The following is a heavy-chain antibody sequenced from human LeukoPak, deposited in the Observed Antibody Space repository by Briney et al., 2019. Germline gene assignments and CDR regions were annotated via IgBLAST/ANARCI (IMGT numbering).Heavy chain of an antibody. J-gene: IGHJ3*02. V-gene: IGHV4-59*01. CDR2: ISSMGST. CDR1: GGSISSYY. D-gene: IGHD4-17*01. CDR3: ARDPTTVTKGFDI. Sequence: TSETLSLTCTISGGSISSYYWSWIRQPPGKGLEWIGYISSMGSTNYNPSLKSRVTISVDTSKKQFSLKMTSVTAADTAVYYCARDPTTVTKGFDIWGQGTMVTVSS.